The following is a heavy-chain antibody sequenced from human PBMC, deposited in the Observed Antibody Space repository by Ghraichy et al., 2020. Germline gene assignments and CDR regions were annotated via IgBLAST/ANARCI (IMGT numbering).Heavy chain of an antibody. V-gene: IGHV4-30-2*01. CDR3: ARAPYNDGGFYDDGFDT. J-gene: IGHJ3*02. Sequence: SETLSLTCAVSGGSVNSANYSWSWVRQPPGKGLEWIGYIYSSGSTYYNSSLKGRVTISADGSKNQISLRLTSVTAADTAVYYCARAPYNDGGFYDDGFDTWGQGTKVTVSS. D-gene: IGHD3-22*01. CDR2: IYSSGST. CDR1: GGSVNSANYS.